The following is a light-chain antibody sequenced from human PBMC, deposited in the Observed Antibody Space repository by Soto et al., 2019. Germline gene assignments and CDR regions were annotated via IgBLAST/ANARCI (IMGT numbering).Light chain of an antibody. CDR2: GAS. J-gene: IGKJ3*01. CDR3: HQYGRSPVT. V-gene: IGKV3-20*01. Sequence: EILLTQSPGTLSLSPGARATLSCRASQSVPNSYVVWYQQKPGQAPRLLISGASRRASGIPDRFSGTGSGTDFTLTISRLEPEDFAVYYCHQYGRSPVTFGPGTTVDIK. CDR1: QSVPNSY.